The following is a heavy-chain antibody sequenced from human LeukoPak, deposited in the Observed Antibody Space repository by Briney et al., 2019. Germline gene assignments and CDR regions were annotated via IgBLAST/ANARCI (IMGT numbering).Heavy chain of an antibody. J-gene: IGHJ4*02. Sequence: ASVKVSCKASGYTFTSYDINWVRQAPGQGLEWMGWMNRNSGNTGYAQKFQGRVTLTRNTSISTAYMELSSLSSVYTAVYYCARVSAGWLQSLGYWGQGTLVTVSS. CDR2: MNRNSGNT. CDR1: GYTFTSYD. D-gene: IGHD5-24*01. CDR3: ARVSAGWLQSLGY. V-gene: IGHV1-8*01.